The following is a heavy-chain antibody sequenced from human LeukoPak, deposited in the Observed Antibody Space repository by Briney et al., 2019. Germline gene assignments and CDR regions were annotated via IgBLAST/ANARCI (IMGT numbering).Heavy chain of an antibody. J-gene: IGHJ4*02. CDR1: GFTFSSYS. Sequence: GGSLRLSCAASGFTFSSYSMNWVRQAPGKGLEWVSSISSSSSYIYYADSVKGRFTISRDNAKNSLYLQMNSLRAEDTAVYYCARDGADYYDSSGYYPLDYWGQGTLVTVSS. V-gene: IGHV3-21*01. D-gene: IGHD3-22*01. CDR3: ARDGADYYDSSGYYPLDY. CDR2: ISSSSSYI.